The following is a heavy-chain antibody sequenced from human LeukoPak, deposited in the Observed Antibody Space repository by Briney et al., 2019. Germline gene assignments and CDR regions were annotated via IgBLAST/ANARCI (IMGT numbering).Heavy chain of an antibody. CDR1: GGSISSSSYY. V-gene: IGHV4-39*01. CDR3: AGYSSGWIDY. Sequence: SETLSLTCTVSGGSISSSSYYWGWIRQPPGKGLEWIGSIYYSGSTYYNPSHKSRVTISVDTSKNQFSLKLSSVTAADTAVYYCAGYSSGWIDYWGQGTLVTVSS. CDR2: IYYSGST. J-gene: IGHJ4*02. D-gene: IGHD6-19*01.